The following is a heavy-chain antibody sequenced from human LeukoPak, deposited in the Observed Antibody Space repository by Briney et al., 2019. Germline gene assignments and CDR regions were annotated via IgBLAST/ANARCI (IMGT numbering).Heavy chain of an antibody. CDR1: GFTFSSYG. D-gene: IGHD4-17*01. Sequence: GGSLRLSCAASGFTFSSYGMHWVRQAPGKGLEWVAVIWYDGSNKYCADSVKGRFTISRDNSKNTLYLQMNSLRAEDTAVYYCARDPLTTATADAFDIWGQGTMVTVSS. CDR2: IWYDGSNK. V-gene: IGHV3-33*01. J-gene: IGHJ3*02. CDR3: ARDPLTTATADAFDI.